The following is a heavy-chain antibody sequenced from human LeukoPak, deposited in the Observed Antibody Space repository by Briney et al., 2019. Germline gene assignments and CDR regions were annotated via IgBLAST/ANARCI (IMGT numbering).Heavy chain of an antibody. J-gene: IGHJ4*02. Sequence: ASVKVSCKASGYTFTYYYMHWVRQAPGQGFEWMGWINPNDGDTNYAQKFQGRVTMTRDTSISTAHMEVSRLRSDDTAVYYCARANFPYCSSTTCLFDYWGQGTLVTVSS. CDR2: INPNDGDT. CDR1: GYTFTYYY. CDR3: ARANFPYCSSTTCLFDY. D-gene: IGHD2-2*01. V-gene: IGHV1-2*02.